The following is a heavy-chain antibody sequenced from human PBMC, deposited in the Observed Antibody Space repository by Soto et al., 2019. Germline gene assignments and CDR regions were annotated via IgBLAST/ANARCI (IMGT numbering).Heavy chain of an antibody. D-gene: IGHD6-13*01. V-gene: IGHV1-69*12. CDR1: GGTFSSYA. J-gene: IGHJ6*02. CDR3: AGPIAAAGPPHSPRYFYGMDV. CDR2: IIPIFGTA. Sequence: QVQLVQSGAEVKKPGSSVKVSCKASGGTFSSYAISWVRQAPGQGLEWMGGIIPIFGTADYAQKFQGRVTITAAESTRTAYMELSGLRSEDTAAYYCAGPIAAAGPPHSPRYFYGMDVWGQGTTVTVSS.